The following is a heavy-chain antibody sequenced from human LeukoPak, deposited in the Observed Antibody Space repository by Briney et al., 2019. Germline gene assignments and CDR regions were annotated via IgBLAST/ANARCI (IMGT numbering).Heavy chain of an antibody. V-gene: IGHV3-23*01. CDR3: AKPLRDGYSSGLD. D-gene: IGHD6-19*01. J-gene: IGHJ4*02. CDR2: ISGSGGST. CDR1: GFTFSSYG. Sequence: GGSLRLSCAASGFTFSSYGMSWVRQAPGKGLEWVSAISGSGGSTYYADSVKGRFTISRDNSKNTLYLQMNSLRAEDTAVYYCAKPLRDGYSSGLDWGQGTLVTVSS.